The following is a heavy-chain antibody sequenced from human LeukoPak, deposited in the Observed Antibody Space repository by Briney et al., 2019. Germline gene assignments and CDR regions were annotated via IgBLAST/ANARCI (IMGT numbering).Heavy chain of an antibody. CDR1: GSTFRDYW. Sequence: QTGGSLRLSCTASGSTFRDYWMTWVRQAQGKGPEWVANIKQDGSQRYYVDSVRGRFTISRDNAKNSLFLQMNGLRAEDTAVYYCARRGGSSSRRSPIDYWGQGTLVTVSS. CDR3: ARRGGSSSRRSPIDY. CDR2: IKQDGSQR. V-gene: IGHV3-7*01. D-gene: IGHD6-6*01. J-gene: IGHJ4*02.